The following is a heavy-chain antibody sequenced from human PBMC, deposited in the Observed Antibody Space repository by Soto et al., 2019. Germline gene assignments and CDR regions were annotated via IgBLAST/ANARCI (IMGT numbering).Heavy chain of an antibody. V-gene: IGHV3-15*01. Sequence: EVQLVESGGGLVKPGGSLRLSCEASGFTFSNAWMSWVRQAPGKGLEWVGRIKSKTDGGTTDYAAPVKGRFTISRDDSKNTLYLQMNSLKTEDTAVYYCTTDPAAANYYYYGMDVWGQGTTVTVSS. CDR1: GFTFSNAW. CDR3: TTDPAAANYYYYGMDV. D-gene: IGHD6-13*01. CDR2: IKSKTDGGTT. J-gene: IGHJ6*02.